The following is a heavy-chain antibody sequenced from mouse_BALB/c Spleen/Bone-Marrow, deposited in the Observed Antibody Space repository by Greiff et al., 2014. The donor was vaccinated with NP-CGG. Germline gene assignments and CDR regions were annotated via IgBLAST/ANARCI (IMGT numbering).Heavy chain of an antibody. CDR3: ASYYYGRSSFAY. J-gene: IGHJ3*01. CDR2: IDPANGNT. V-gene: IGHV14-3*02. Sequence: VQLQQSGAELVKPGASVKLSCKASGFTINDSYMHWVRQRPGQGLEWIGGIDPANGNTKYDQKFKGKATITADTSSNTAYLQLSSLKSEDTAVYYCASYYYGRSSFAYWGQGTLVTVSA. CDR1: GFTINDSY. D-gene: IGHD1-1*01.